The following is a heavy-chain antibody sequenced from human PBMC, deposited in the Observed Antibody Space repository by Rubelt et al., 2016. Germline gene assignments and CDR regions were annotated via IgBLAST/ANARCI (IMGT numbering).Heavy chain of an antibody. Sequence: RGLEWVSVIYIGGYTYYADSVKGRFSISRDSSYRVFLQMNSLRVEDTAVYYCARAAGTPYPRSEINYGMDVWGQGTTVTVSS. CDR3: ARAAGTPYPRSEINYGMDV. J-gene: IGHJ6*02. D-gene: IGHD3-10*01. CDR2: IYIGGYT. V-gene: IGHV3-66*01.